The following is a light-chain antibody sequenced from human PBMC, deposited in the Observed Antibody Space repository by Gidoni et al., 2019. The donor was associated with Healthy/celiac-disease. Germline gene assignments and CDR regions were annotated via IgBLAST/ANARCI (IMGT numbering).Light chain of an antibody. V-gene: IGKV4-1*01. CDR3: QQYYSTPWT. Sequence: DIVMTQSPESLAGSPGERATINCKSRQSVLYSSNNKNYLAWYQQKPGQPPKLLIYWASTRESGVPDRFSSSGSGTYFPLTISSLHAEDVAVYYCQQYYSTPWTFGQGTQVEIK. CDR2: WAS. J-gene: IGKJ1*01. CDR1: QSVLYSSNNKNY.